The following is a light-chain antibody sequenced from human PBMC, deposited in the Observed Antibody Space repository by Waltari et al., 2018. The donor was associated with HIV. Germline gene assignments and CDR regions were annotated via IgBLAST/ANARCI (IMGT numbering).Light chain of an antibody. Sequence: DIVLTQSPYSLAVSLGERATITCTSSQSVLASSANQHYLAWYQQRPGQPPTLLIYLASSRESGVPDRFSGSGSGTDFALTISSLQAEDVAVYYCQQYFLTPFTFGGGTKVEIK. V-gene: IGKV4-1*01. CDR3: QQYFLTPFT. CDR1: QSVLASSANQHY. J-gene: IGKJ4*01. CDR2: LAS.